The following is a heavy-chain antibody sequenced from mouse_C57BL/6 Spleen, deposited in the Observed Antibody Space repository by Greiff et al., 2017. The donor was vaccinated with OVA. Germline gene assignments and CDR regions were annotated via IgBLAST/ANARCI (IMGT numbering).Heavy chain of an antibody. CDR2: IYPRDGST. CDR3: AREEVYDGYSYYFDY. D-gene: IGHD2-3*01. J-gene: IGHJ2*01. CDR1: GYTFTDHT. Sequence: QVQLKESDAELVKPGASVKISCKVSGYTFTDHTIHWMKQRPEQGLEWIGYIYPRDGSTKYNEKFKGKATLTADKSSSTAYMQLNSLTSEESAVYFCAREEVYDGYSYYFDYWGQGTTLTVSA. V-gene: IGHV1-78*01.